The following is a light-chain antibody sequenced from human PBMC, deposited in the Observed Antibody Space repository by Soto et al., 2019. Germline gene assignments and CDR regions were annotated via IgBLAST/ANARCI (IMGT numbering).Light chain of an antibody. CDR1: QSFRGL. CDR3: QQRHMWPIT. CDR2: DAY. Sequence: EVLLTQSPVNLSLSPGERATLSFRASQSFRGLLAWYQQKPGQAPRLLIYDAYNRATGIPPRFSGSGSGTDFTITISSLEPEDSAVYYCQQRHMWPITFGQGTRLEIK. V-gene: IGKV3-11*01. J-gene: IGKJ5*01.